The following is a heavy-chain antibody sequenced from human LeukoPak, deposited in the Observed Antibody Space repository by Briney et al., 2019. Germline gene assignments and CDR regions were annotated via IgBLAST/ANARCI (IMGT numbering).Heavy chain of an antibody. CDR1: GGSIGNINYY. CDR3: ARAPWIYCSSTSCFPDY. CDR2: IYYSGST. D-gene: IGHD2-2*01. V-gene: IGHV4-39*01. Sequence: SETLSLTCTVSGGSIGNINYYWGWIRQPPGKGLAWIGYIYYSGSTYYNPSLKSRVTISVDTSKNQFSLKLSSVTAADTAVYYCARAPWIYCSSTSCFPDYWGQGTLVTVSS. J-gene: IGHJ4*02.